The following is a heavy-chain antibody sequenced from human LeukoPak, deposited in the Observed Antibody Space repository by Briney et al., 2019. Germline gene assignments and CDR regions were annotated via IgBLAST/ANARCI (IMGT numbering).Heavy chain of an antibody. CDR3: ATFRWGVGFEY. J-gene: IGHJ4*02. CDR2: IYSSGST. CDR1: GDSISNYY. Sequence: SETLSLTCIVSGDSISNYYWSWIRQPAGKGLEWIGRIYSSGSTNYNRSLESRVTMSVDTSKNQFSLKVSSVTAADTAVYYCATFRWGVGFEYWGQGTLVTVSS. D-gene: IGHD3-16*01. V-gene: IGHV4-4*07.